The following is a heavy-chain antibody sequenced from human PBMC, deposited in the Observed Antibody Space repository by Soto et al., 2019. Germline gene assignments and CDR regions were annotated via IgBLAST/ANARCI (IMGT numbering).Heavy chain of an antibody. CDR2: ISYDGSNK. D-gene: IGHD2-2*01. Sequence: PGGSLRLSCAASGFTFSSYGMHWVRQAPGKGLEWVAVISYDGSNKYYADSVKGRFTISRDNSKNTLYLQMNSLRAEDTAVYYCAKGGAAAPWVIYYYGMDAWGQGTTVTVSS. CDR3: AKGGAAAPWVIYYYGMDA. V-gene: IGHV3-30*18. CDR1: GFTFSSYG. J-gene: IGHJ6*02.